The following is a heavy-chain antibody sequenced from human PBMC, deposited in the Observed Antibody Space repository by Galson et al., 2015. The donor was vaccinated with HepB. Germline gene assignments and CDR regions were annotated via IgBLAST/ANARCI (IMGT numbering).Heavy chain of an antibody. V-gene: IGHV3-21*01. CDR2: ISSSSSYI. D-gene: IGHD6-6*01. J-gene: IGHJ4*02. CDR3: ARGQLEYSSSSGY. CDR1: GFTFSSYS. Sequence: SLRLSCAASGFTFSSYSMNWVRQAPGKGLEWVSSISSSSSYIYYADSVKGRFTISRDNAKNSLYLQMNSLRAEDTAVYYCARGQLEYSSSSGYWGQGTLVTVSS.